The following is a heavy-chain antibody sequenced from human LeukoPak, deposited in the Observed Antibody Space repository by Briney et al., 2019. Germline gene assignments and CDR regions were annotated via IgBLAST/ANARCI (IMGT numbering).Heavy chain of an antibody. CDR2: IIPIFGTA. J-gene: IGHJ3*02. V-gene: IGHV1-69*13. CDR1: GGTFSSYA. D-gene: IGHD1-1*01. CDR3: ARDEGLGTPQAFDI. Sequence: GASVKVSCKASGGTFSSYAISWVRQAPGQGLEWMGGIIPIFGTANYAQKFQGRVTITADESTSTAYMELSSLRSEDTAVYYCARDEGLGTPQAFDIWGQGTMVTVSS.